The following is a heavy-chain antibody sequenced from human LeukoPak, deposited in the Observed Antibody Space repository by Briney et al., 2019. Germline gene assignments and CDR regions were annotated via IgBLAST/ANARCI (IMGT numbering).Heavy chain of an antibody. Sequence: PSETLSLTCAVYGGSFSGYYWSWIRQPPGKGLEWIGEINHSGSTNYNPSLKSRVTISVDTSKNQFSLKLSSVTAADTAVYYCARGSGYSSGWIDYWGQGTLVTVSS. CDR2: INHSGST. D-gene: IGHD6-19*01. J-gene: IGHJ4*02. CDR3: ARGSGYSSGWIDY. CDR1: GGSFSGYY. V-gene: IGHV4-34*01.